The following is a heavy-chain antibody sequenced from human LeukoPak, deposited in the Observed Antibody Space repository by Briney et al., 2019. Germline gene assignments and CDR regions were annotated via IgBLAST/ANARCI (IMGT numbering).Heavy chain of an antibody. Sequence: SETLSLTCTVSGGSISSSSYYWGWIRQPPGKGLEWIRSIYYSGSTYYNPSLKSRVTISVDTSKNQFSLKLSSVTAADTAVYYCATFDYGDYGMDVWGQGTTVTVSS. CDR3: ATFDYGDYGMDV. V-gene: IGHV4-39*01. CDR1: GGSISSSSYY. CDR2: IYYSGST. D-gene: IGHD4-17*01. J-gene: IGHJ6*02.